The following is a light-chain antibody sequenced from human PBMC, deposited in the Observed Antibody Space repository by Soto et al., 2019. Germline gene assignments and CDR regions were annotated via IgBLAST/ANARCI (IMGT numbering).Light chain of an antibody. Sequence: QSALTQPPSASGSPGQSVTISCTGTSSDIGGYNYVSWFQQHPAKAPKLMIYEVSKWPSGVPDRFSGSKSGNTASLTVSGLQAEDEADYYCSSFVAGNNYWVFGGGTKLTVL. CDR3: SSFVAGNNYWV. V-gene: IGLV2-8*01. CDR2: EVS. J-gene: IGLJ3*02. CDR1: SSDIGGYNY.